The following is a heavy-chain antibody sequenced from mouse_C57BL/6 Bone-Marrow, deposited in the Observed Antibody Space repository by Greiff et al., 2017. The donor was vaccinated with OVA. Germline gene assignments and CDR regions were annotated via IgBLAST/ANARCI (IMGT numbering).Heavy chain of an antibody. D-gene: IGHD2-3*01. CDR1: GYTFTDYY. CDR3: AREDGYYVDDY. J-gene: IGHJ2*01. V-gene: IGHV1-26*01. CDR2: INPNNGGT. Sequence: VQLQQSGPELVKPGASVKISCKASGYTFTDYYMNWVKQSHGKSLEWIGDINPNNGGTSYNQKFKGKATLTVDKSSSTAYMELRSLTSEDSAVYYCAREDGYYVDDYWGQGTTLTVSS.